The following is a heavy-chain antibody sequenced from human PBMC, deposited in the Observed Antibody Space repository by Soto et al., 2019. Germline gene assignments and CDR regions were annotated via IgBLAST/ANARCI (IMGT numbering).Heavy chain of an antibody. CDR3: ARAHLMITFGGYGMDV. CDR2: IYYSGST. D-gene: IGHD3-16*01. CDR1: GGSISSGDYY. V-gene: IGHV4-30-4*01. Sequence: QVQLQESGPGLVKPSQTLSLTCTVSGGSISSGDYYWSWIHQPPGKGLEWIGYIYYSGSTYYNPSLKSRVTISVDTSKNQFSLKLSSVTAADTAVYYCARAHLMITFGGYGMDVWGQGTTVTVSS. J-gene: IGHJ6*02.